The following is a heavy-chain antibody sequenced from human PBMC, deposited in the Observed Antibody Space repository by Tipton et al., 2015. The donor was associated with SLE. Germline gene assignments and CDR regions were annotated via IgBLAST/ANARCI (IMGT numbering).Heavy chain of an antibody. CDR3: ARDRNEWLSSYYFDY. CDR2: INPSGGST. V-gene: IGHV1-46*01. J-gene: IGHJ4*02. D-gene: IGHD3-3*01. CDR1: GYTFSDYY. Sequence: QSGAEVKKPGASVKVSCKASGYTFSDYYMHWVRQAPGQGLEWMGIINPSGGSTSYAQKFQGRVTMTRDTSTSTVYMELSSLRSEDTAVYYCARDRNEWLSSYYFDYWGQGTLVTVSS.